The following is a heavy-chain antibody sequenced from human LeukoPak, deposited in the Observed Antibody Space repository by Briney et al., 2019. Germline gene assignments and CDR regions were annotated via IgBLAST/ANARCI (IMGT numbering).Heavy chain of an antibody. CDR2: ISSSSSYI. CDR1: GSTFSSYS. Sequence: GGSLRLSCAASGSTFSSYSMNWVRQAPGKGLEWVSSISSSSSYIHYADSVKGRFTISRDNAKNSLYLQMNSLRAEDTAVYYCARVGQQLVRPDYWGQGTLVTVSS. V-gene: IGHV3-21*01. J-gene: IGHJ4*02. D-gene: IGHD6-13*01. CDR3: ARVGQQLVRPDY.